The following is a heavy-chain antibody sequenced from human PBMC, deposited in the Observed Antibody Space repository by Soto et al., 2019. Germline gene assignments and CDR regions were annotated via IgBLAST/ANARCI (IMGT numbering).Heavy chain of an antibody. CDR2: IKQDGSEK. CDR1: GFTFSSYW. D-gene: IGHD2-15*01. J-gene: IGHJ3*02. V-gene: IGHV3-7*01. Sequence: GGSLRLSCAASGFTFSSYWMSWVRQAPGKGLEWVANIKQDGSEKYYVDSVKGRFTISRDNAKNSLYLQMNSLRAEDTAVYYCARDRGDIVVVVAGLDAFDIWGQGAMVTVSS. CDR3: ARDRGDIVVVVAGLDAFDI.